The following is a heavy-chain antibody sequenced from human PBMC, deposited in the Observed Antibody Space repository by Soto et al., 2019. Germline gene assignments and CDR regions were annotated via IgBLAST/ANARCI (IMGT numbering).Heavy chain of an antibody. V-gene: IGHV1-69*13. CDR2: IIPIFGTA. D-gene: IGHD6-19*01. Sequence: SVKVSCKASGGTFSSYAISWVRQAPGQGLEWMGGIIPIFGTANYAQRFQGRVTITADESTSTAYMELSSLRSEDTAVYYCARAPRHHYSSGWLGPWFDPWGQGTLVTVSS. CDR1: GGTFSSYA. J-gene: IGHJ5*02. CDR3: ARAPRHHYSSGWLGPWFDP.